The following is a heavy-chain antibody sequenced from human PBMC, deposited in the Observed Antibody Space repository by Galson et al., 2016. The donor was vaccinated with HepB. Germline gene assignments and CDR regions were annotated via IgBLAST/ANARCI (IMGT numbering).Heavy chain of an antibody. CDR2: IYGGGTT. CDR3: ARGYGMDV. CDR1: GFTFSDST. J-gene: IGHJ6*02. Sequence: SLRLSCAASGFTFSDSTVHWVRQAPGKGLEWVSVIYGGGTTYYADSVKDTFTISRDNSKNTVHLQMTSLRVEDTAVYYCARGYGMDVWGQGTTVTVSS. V-gene: IGHV3-66*01.